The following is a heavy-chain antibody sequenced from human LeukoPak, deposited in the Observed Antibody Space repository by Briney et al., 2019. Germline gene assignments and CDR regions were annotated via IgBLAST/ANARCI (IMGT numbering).Heavy chain of an antibody. CDR1: GYSFTSYW. V-gene: IGHV5-51*01. CDR2: IYPGDSDT. CDR3: ARGYCSSTSCYQGAFDI. J-gene: IGHJ3*02. Sequence: RGESLKISCKGSGYSFTSYWIGWVRQMPGKGLEWMGIIYPGDSDTRYSPSFQGQVTISADKSISTAYLQWSSLKASDTAMYYCARGYCSSTSCYQGAFDIWGQGTMVTVSS. D-gene: IGHD2-2*01.